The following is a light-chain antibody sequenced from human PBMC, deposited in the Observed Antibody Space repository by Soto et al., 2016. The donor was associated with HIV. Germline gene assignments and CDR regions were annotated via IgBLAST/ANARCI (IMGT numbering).Light chain of an antibody. V-gene: IGLV3-21*02. CDR1: KIGDRS. Sequence: SYELTQPPSVSVAPGQTARITCGGHKIGDRSVHWYQQRPGQAPVLVVYDDDDRPSGIPERFSGSNSGNTATLTISRVEAGDEADYHCQVWHSSSDHRVFGGGPADR. CDR2: DDD. CDR3: QVWHSSSDHRV. J-gene: IGLJ3*02.